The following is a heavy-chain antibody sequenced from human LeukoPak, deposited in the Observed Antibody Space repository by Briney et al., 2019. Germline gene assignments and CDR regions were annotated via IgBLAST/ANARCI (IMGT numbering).Heavy chain of an antibody. CDR3: ARVPYYYDSSGYYFDY. Sequence: GASVKVSCKASGYTFTGYYMHWVRQAPGQGLEWMGWINPNSGGTSYAQKFQGRVTMTRDTSISTAYMELSRLRSDDTAVYYCARVPYYYDSSGYYFDYWGQGTLVTVSS. D-gene: IGHD3-22*01. V-gene: IGHV1-2*02. CDR1: GYTFTGYY. CDR2: INPNSGGT. J-gene: IGHJ4*02.